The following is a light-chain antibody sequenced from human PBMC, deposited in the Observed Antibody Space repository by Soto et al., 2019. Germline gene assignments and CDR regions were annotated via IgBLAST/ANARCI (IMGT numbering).Light chain of an antibody. CDR3: QQQNSYPLT. CDR2: VTS. V-gene: IGKV1-9*01. Sequence: IQLTQSPSSLSASVGDRVTITCRASQGLSSYLAWYQQKPGKAPELLIYVTSTLQSGVPSRFSGSGSGTDFTLTISSLQPEDFATYYCQQQNSYPLTFGGGTKVEIK. J-gene: IGKJ4*01. CDR1: QGLSSY.